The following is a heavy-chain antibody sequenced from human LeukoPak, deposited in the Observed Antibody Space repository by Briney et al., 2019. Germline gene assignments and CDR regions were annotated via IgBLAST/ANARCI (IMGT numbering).Heavy chain of an antibody. D-gene: IGHD2/OR15-2a*01. CDR1: GLTSGIYA. CDR3: GREVERHFDLKY. CDR2: FSGGGDS. V-gene: IGHV3-23*01. J-gene: IGHJ4*02. Sequence: GGSLKLSCAASGLTSGIYAMSWVRQAPGKGLEWVSAFSGGGDSFYADSVRGRFTVSADTSRNILYLQMNSLRAEDTAVYYCGREVERHFDLKYWGQGTPVTVSS.